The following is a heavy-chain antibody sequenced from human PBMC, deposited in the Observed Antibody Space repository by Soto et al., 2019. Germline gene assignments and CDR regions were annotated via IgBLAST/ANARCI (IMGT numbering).Heavy chain of an antibody. V-gene: IGHV4-59*01. CDR1: GGSISTYQ. D-gene: IGHD6-19*01. Sequence: SETLSLTCTVSGGSISTYQWSWIRQPPGKGLEWIGYIHYSGSTNYNPSLKSRVTISVDTSKNHFSLKLNSVTAADTAVYYCKRIPTYSGGWFFDYWGQGTLVTVSS. J-gene: IGHJ4*02. CDR2: IHYSGST. CDR3: KRIPTYSGGWFFDY.